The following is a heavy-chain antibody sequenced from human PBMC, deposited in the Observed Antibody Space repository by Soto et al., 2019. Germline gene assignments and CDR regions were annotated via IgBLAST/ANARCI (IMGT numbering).Heavy chain of an antibody. CDR1: GFSLSNARMG. Sequence: QVTLKESGPVLVKPTETLTLTCTVSGFSLSNARMGVSWIRPPPGKALEWLAHIFSNDEKSYSTSLQNRRTISKDTSKRQVGLTMDHMDPGDTATYYCARICRPGWTGLYYFDYWGQGTLVTVSS. CDR2: IFSNDEK. D-gene: IGHD2-2*01. V-gene: IGHV2-26*01. CDR3: ARICRPGWTGLYYFDY. J-gene: IGHJ4*02.